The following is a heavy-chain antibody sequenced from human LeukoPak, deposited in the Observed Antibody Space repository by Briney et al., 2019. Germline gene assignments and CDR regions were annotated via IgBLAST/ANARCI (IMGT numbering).Heavy chain of an antibody. CDR1: GFTFSTYA. V-gene: IGHV3-23*01. J-gene: IGHJ4*02. CDR2: ISSSGGST. Sequence: GGSLRLSCVASGFTFSTYAMSWVRQAPGRGLEWVSTISSSGGSTYHADSVKGRFTISRDNSRNTLYLQMTGLRAEDTAMYYCARDVEVCRVGACYWTNFYYWGQGSLVTVSS. D-gene: IGHD2-15*01. CDR3: ARDVEVCRVGACYWTNFYY.